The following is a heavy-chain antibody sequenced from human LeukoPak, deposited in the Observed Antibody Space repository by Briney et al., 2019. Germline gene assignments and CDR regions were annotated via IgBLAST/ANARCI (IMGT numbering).Heavy chain of an antibody. Sequence: PGRSLRLSCATSGFTFITYGMHWVRQAPGKGLEWVAVISYDGGNEHYADSVKGRFTISRDNSKNTLYLQMNSLRSEDTAVYYCAKKPTQYGGLYYFDYWGQGSLVTVSS. CDR1: GFTFITYG. CDR2: ISYDGGNE. D-gene: IGHD4-23*01. V-gene: IGHV3-30*18. CDR3: AKKPTQYGGLYYFDY. J-gene: IGHJ4*02.